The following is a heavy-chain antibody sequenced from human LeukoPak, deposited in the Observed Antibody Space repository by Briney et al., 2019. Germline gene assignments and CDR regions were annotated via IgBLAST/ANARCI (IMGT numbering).Heavy chain of an antibody. J-gene: IGHJ4*02. CDR2: ISGSGDST. Sequence: ETLSLTCTVSGGSVSSTTYYWSWVRLTPGKGLEWVSAISGSGDSTYYADSVKGRFTISRDNSKNTLFLQMNSLRAEDTAVYYCAKSHASIWNVYDYWGQGTLVTVSS. V-gene: IGHV3-23*01. CDR1: GGSVSSTTYY. CDR3: AKSHASIWNVYDY. D-gene: IGHD1-1*01.